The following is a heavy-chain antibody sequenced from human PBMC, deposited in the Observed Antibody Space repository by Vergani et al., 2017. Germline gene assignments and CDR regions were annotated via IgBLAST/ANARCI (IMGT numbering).Heavy chain of an antibody. CDR1: GGSISSGSYY. CDR2: IYTSGST. V-gene: IGHV4-61*02. D-gene: IGHD3-16*01. CDR3: ARDEPRITCQISPGGWFDP. Sequence: QLQLQESGAGLVRPSETLSLTCTVSGGSISSGSYYWIWIRQPAGKGLEWIGRIYTSGSTNYNPSLKGLVTISVDTSKNQFSLKLSSVTAADTAVYYCARDEPRITCQISPGGWFDPWGQGTLVTVSA. J-gene: IGHJ5*02.